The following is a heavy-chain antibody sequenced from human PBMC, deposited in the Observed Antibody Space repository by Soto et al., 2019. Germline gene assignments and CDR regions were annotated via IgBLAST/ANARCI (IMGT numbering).Heavy chain of an antibody. CDR3: AKDSSPNWNYGYLDF. J-gene: IGHJ4*02. Sequence: GGSLRLSCAASGFTFDDYVMHWVRQGPGKGLEWVSGISWDSGRIHYADSVKGRFTISRDNAKNSLYLQMNSLRAEDTAFYYCAKDSSPNWNYGYLDFWGQGTLVTVSS. D-gene: IGHD1-7*01. CDR1: GFTFDDYV. CDR2: ISWDSGRI. V-gene: IGHV3-9*01.